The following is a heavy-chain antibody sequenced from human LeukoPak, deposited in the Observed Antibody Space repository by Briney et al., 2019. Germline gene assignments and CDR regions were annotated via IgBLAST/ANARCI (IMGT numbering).Heavy chain of an antibody. Sequence: ASGKVSCKASGYTFTGYYMHWVRQAPGQGREWRGWINPNSGGTNYAQKFQGRVTMTRDTSISTAYMELSRLRSDDTAVYYCARHSGELSFEGEYYFDYWGQGTLLTVPS. J-gene: IGHJ4*02. CDR1: GYTFTGYY. CDR3: ARHSGELSFEGEYYFDY. CDR2: INPNSGGT. D-gene: IGHD3-16*02. V-gene: IGHV1-2*02.